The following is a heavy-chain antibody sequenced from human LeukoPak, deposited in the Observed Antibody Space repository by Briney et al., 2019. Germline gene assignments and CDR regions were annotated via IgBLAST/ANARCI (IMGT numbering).Heavy chain of an antibody. J-gene: IGHJ4*02. CDR1: GGSISSHY. CDR2: VYYSGST. CDR3: ASYVWGSYFGPKRFDY. D-gene: IGHD3-16*01. V-gene: IGHV4-59*08. Sequence: SETLSLTCTVSGGSISSHYWSWIRQPPGKGLEWIGYVYYSGSTYYNPSLKSRVTISVDTSKNQFSLKLSSVTAADTAVYYCASYVWGSYFGPKRFDYWGQGTLVTVSS.